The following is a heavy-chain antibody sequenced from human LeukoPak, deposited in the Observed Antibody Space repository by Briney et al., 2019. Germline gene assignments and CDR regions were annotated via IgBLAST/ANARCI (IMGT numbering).Heavy chain of an antibody. D-gene: IGHD6-6*01. V-gene: IGHV3-23*01. CDR2: ISDSGIST. CDR3: AKEGSSSGNYYYYYMDV. CDR1: GFTFSTYA. J-gene: IGHJ6*03. Sequence: GGTLRLSCAASGFTFSTYAMSWVRQAPGKGLEWVSAISDSGISTYYADSVKGRFTISRDNSKNTLYLQMNSLRAEDTAVYYCAKEGSSSGNYYYYYMDVWGKGTTVTVSS.